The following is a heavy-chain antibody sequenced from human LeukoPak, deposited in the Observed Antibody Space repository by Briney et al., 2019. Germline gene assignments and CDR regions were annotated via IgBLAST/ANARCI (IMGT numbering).Heavy chain of an antibody. V-gene: IGHV4-59*12. Sequence: LRLSCAASGFTFSSYAMHWVRQAPGKGLEWIGYIYYSGSTYYNPSLKSRVTISLDTSKNQFSLKLSSVTAADTAVYYCARALDWGSAFDYWGQGTLVTVSS. CDR2: IYYSGST. CDR3: ARALDWGSAFDY. CDR1: GFTFSSYA. J-gene: IGHJ4*02. D-gene: IGHD7-27*01.